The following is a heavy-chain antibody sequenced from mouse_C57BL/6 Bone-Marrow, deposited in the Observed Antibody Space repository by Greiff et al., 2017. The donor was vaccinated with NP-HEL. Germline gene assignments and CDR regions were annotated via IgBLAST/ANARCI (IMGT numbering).Heavy chain of an antibody. CDR2: VDPSDSYT. Sequence: VKQSCKASGYTFTSYWMQWVNQRPGLGLEWIGEVDPSDSYTNYNQQFKGKATLTVDTSSSTAYLQPSSLTSDDAAVYYCALVLYAMGDWGQGASVTVSS. D-gene: IGHD2-10*02. J-gene: IGHJ4*01. V-gene: IGHV1-50*01. CDR1: GYTFTSYW. CDR3: ALVLYAMGD.